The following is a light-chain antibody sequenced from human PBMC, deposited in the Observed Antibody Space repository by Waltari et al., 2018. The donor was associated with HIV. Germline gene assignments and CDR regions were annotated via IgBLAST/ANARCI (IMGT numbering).Light chain of an antibody. CDR3: CSYAGRSTHV. J-gene: IGLJ1*01. Sequence: QSALTQPASVSGSPGQSITISCTGTSSDVGSYNVVSWYQQHPGKAPKLMIYEVTKRTSGVSNRYSGSKSGNTASLTISGLQAEDEADYYCCSYAGRSTHVFGTGTKVTVL. CDR2: EVT. CDR1: SSDVGSYNV. V-gene: IGLV2-23*02.